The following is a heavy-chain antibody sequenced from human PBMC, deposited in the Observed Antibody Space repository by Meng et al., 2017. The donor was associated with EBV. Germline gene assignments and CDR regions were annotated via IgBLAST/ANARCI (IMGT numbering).Heavy chain of an antibody. CDR2: LIPMVGAP. CDR1: GGTFRSDA. Sequence: QVQLLQSGAEVKKPGSSVKVSCRTSGGTFRSDAVSWVRQAPGQGLEWMGGLIPMVGAPHYAQKFQGRVTIIADESTSTHSMELNSLRSEDTAMYYCASESGRGFTPDYWGQGTLVTSPQ. J-gene: IGHJ4*02. D-gene: IGHD3-10*01. CDR3: ASESGRGFTPDY. V-gene: IGHV1-69*01.